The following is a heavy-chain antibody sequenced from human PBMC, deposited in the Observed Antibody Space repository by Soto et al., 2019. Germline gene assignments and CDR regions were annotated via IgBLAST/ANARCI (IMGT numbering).Heavy chain of an antibody. V-gene: IGHV3-43D*04. D-gene: IGHD2-2*02. CDR2: ISWDGGRT. Sequence: XGALSLSCAASGFTFDDYPMHWVGQAPGKGLEWVSLISWDGGRTYYADSVRGRFIVSRDSSKNSLYLQMSSLRVEDTALYYCAKDVCSGSNTSCYTRLDLWGQGALVTVSS. J-gene: IGHJ4*02. CDR3: AKDVCSGSNTSCYTRLDL. CDR1: GFTFDDYP.